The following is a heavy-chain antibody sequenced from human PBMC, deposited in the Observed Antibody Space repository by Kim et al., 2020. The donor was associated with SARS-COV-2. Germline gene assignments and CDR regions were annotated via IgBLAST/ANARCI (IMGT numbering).Heavy chain of an antibody. CDR3: ARGTTGNYYYGMDV. D-gene: IGHD1-1*01. J-gene: IGHJ6*02. Sequence: VDDEKDRFTNSKDNPKNTLYLQMNSLRAEDTAVYYCARGTTGNYYYGMDVWGQGTTVTVSS. V-gene: IGHV3-30*01.